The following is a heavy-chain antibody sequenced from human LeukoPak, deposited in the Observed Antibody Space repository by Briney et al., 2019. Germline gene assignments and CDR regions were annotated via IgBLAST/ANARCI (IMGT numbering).Heavy chain of an antibody. Sequence: PSETLSLTCTVSGGSISSGDYYWSWIRQPPGKGLEWIGYIYYSGSTYYNPSLKSRVTISVDTSKNQFSPKLSSVTAADTAVYYCARLYYYDSSGYPLYYFDYWGQGTLVTVSS. CDR1: GGSISSGDYY. J-gene: IGHJ4*02. D-gene: IGHD3-22*01. CDR2: IYYSGST. V-gene: IGHV4-30-4*01. CDR3: ARLYYYDSSGYPLYYFDY.